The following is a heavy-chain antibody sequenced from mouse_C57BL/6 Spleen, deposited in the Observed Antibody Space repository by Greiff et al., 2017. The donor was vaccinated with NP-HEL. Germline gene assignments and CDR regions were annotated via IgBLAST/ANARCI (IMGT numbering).Heavy chain of an antibody. J-gene: IGHJ2*01. CDR3: ARGGGITTVFDY. V-gene: IGHV1-80*01. D-gene: IGHD1-1*01. Sequence: QVHVKQSGAELVKPGASVKISCKASGYAFSSYWMNWVKQRPGKGLEWIGQIYPGDGDTNYNGKFKGKATLTADKSSSTAYMQLSSLTSEDSAVYFCARGGGITTVFDYWGQGTTLTVSS. CDR1: GYAFSSYW. CDR2: IYPGDGDT.